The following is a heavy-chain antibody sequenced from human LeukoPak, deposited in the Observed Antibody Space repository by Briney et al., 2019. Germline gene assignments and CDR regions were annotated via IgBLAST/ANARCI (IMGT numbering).Heavy chain of an antibody. V-gene: IGHV4-59*11. D-gene: IGHD2/OR15-2a*01. Sequence: PSETLSLTCTVSGGSISSHYWSWIRQPPGKGLEWIGYIYYSGTTYYNPSFKSRVTISVDTSKNQFSLKLTSVTAADTAVYYCARGYYFPDYWGQGTLVTVSS. CDR3: ARGYYFPDY. CDR1: GGSISSHY. J-gene: IGHJ4*02. CDR2: IYYSGTT.